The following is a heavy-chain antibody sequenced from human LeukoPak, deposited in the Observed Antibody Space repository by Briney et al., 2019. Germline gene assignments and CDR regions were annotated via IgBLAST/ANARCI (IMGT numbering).Heavy chain of an antibody. CDR2: INHSGST. J-gene: IGHJ6*03. D-gene: IGHD6-6*01. CDR1: GGSFSGYY. CDR3: AREGITSSSIHYYMDV. V-gene: IGHV4-34*01. Sequence: SETLSLTCAVYGGSFSGYYWSWIRQPPGKGLEWIGEINHSGSTNYNPSLKSRVTISVDKSKNQFSLKLSSVTAADTAVYYCAREGITSSSIHYYMDVWGKGTTVTVSS.